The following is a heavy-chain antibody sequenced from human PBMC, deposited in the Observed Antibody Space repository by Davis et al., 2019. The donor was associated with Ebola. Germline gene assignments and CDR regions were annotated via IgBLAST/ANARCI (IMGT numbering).Heavy chain of an antibody. J-gene: IGHJ6*02. Sequence: GGSLRLSCAASGFTFSSYAMHWVRQAPGKGLEWVAVISYDGSNKYYADSVKGRFTISRDNAKNSLYLQMNSLRAEDTAVYYCARELVGLYYYGMDVWGQGTTVTVSS. CDR3: ARELVGLYYYGMDV. CDR2: ISYDGSNK. CDR1: GFTFSSYA. V-gene: IGHV3-30-3*01.